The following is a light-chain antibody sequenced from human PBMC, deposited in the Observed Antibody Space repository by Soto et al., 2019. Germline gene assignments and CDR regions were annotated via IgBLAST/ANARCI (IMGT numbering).Light chain of an antibody. CDR3: QQYGSSPET. CDR1: QSVSSSY. Sequence: EIVLTQSPGTLSLSPGERTTLSCRASQSVSSSYLAWYQQKPGQAPRLLLYGAFSRATGIPDRFSVSGSGTDFTLTISRLEPEYFAVYYCQQYGSSPETFGQGTKVEIK. CDR2: GAF. J-gene: IGKJ1*01. V-gene: IGKV3-20*01.